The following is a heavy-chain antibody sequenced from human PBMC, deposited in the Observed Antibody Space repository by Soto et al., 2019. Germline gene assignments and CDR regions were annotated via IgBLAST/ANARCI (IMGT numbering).Heavy chain of an antibody. CDR1: GFTFSSYS. D-gene: IGHD4-17*01. J-gene: IGHJ5*02. V-gene: IGHV3-21*01. Sequence: EVQLVESGGGLVKPGGSLRLSCAASGFTFSSYSMNWVRQAPGKGLEWVSSISSSSSYIYYADSVKGRFTISRDNAKNSLYLQMNSLRAEDTAVYYCARDNTAAGWFDPWGQGTLVTVSS. CDR3: ARDNTAAGWFDP. CDR2: ISSSSSYI.